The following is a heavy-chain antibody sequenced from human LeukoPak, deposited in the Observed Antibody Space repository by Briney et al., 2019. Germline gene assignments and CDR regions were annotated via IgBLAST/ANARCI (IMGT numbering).Heavy chain of an antibody. CDR3: ARSARPRTIFGVVIIPRYFDY. V-gene: IGHV3-7*05. J-gene: IGHJ4*02. CDR2: IKQDGSEK. CDR1: GFTFSSYW. Sequence: PGGSLRLSCAASGFTFSSYWMSWVRQAPGKGLEWVANIKQDGSEKYYVDSVKGRFTISRDNAKNSLYLQMNSLRAEDTAVYYCARSARPRTIFGVVIIPRYFDYWGQGTLVTVSS. D-gene: IGHD3-3*01.